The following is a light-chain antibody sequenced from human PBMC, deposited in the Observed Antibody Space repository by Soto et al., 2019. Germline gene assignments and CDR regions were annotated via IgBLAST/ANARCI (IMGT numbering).Light chain of an antibody. Sequence: EIVLTQSPGTLSLSPGERATLSCRASQSVSNNYLAWYQQKPGQAPRLLIYGASTRATGIPARFSGSGSGTEFTLTISSLQSEDFAVYYCQQYNNWLGTFGGGTTVEI. CDR1: QSVSNN. CDR3: QQYNNWLGT. V-gene: IGKV3-15*01. CDR2: GAS. J-gene: IGKJ4*01.